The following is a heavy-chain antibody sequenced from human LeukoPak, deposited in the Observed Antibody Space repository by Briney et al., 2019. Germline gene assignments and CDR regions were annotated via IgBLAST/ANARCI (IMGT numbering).Heavy chain of an antibody. CDR3: ARDSYYDSSGSVDY. V-gene: IGHV1-46*01. CDR1: GYTXTSHY. CDR2: INPSGGST. D-gene: IGHD3-22*01. Sequence: ASVKVSCKASGYTXTSHYMHWVRQAPGQGLEWMGRINPSGGSTTYAQRFQGRVTMTRDTSTSTVYMELSSLRSEDTAVYFCARDSYYDSSGSVDYRGQGTLVTVSS. J-gene: IGHJ4*02.